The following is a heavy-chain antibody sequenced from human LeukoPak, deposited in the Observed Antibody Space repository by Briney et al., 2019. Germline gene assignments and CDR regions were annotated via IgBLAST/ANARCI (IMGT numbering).Heavy chain of an antibody. CDR2: IYHSGST. J-gene: IGHJ4*02. D-gene: IGHD3-22*01. CDR1: GYSISSGYY. CDR3: ARAYYYDSSGPFDY. V-gene: IGHV4-38-2*02. Sequence: PSETLSLTCTVSGYSISSGYYWGWIRQPPGKGLEWIGSIYHSGSTYYNPSLKSRVTISVDTSKNQFSLKLSSVTAADTAVYYCARAYYYDSSGPFDYWGQGTLVTVSS.